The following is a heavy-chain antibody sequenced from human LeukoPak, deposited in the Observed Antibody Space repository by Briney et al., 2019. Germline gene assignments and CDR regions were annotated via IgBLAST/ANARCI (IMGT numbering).Heavy chain of an antibody. V-gene: IGHV3-23*01. J-gene: IGHJ6*02. CDR1: GFTFSSYA. D-gene: IGHD3-10*01. CDR3: AKERRFGEFRGALDYYYGMDV. Sequence: PGGSLRLSCAASGFTFSSYAMSWVRQAPGKGLEWVSAISGSGGSTYYADSVKGRFTISRDNSKNTLYLQMNSLRAEDTAVYYCAKERRFGEFRGALDYYYGMDVWGQGTTVTVSS. CDR2: ISGSGGST.